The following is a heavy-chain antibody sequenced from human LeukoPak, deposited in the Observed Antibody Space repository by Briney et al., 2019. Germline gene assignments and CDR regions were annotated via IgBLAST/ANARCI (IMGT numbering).Heavy chain of an antibody. CDR1: GYTFTGYY. D-gene: IGHD3-3*01. Sequence: GASVKVSCKASGYTFTGYYMHWVRQAPGQGLEWMGWINPNSGGTNYAQKFQGRVTMTRDTSISTAYMELSRLRSDDTAVYYCARARFPIFGVAQTGYFDYWGQGTLVTVSS. CDR2: INPNSGGT. CDR3: ARARFPIFGVAQTGYFDY. V-gene: IGHV1-2*02. J-gene: IGHJ4*02.